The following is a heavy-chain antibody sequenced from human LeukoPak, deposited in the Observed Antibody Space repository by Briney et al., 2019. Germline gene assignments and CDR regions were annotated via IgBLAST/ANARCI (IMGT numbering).Heavy chain of an antibody. CDR1: GFTFDDYA. D-gene: IGHD3-10*01. CDR2: ISWNSGSI. J-gene: IGHJ3*02. Sequence: GRSLRLSCAASGFTFDDYAMHWVRQAPGKGLEWVSGISWNSGSIGYADSVKGQFTISRDNAKNSLYLQMNSLRAEDTALYYCAKEHRGAFDIWGQGTMVTVSS. V-gene: IGHV3-9*01. CDR3: AKEHRGAFDI.